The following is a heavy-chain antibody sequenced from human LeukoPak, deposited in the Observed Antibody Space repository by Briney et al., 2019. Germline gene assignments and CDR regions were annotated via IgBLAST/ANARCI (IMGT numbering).Heavy chain of an antibody. V-gene: IGHV3-53*01. J-gene: IGHJ4*02. D-gene: IGHD3-22*01. CDR1: GFIFSDHY. CDR2: IYSGGST. Sequence: GGSLRLSCVASGFIFSDHYMSWVRQAPGQGLDWVSIIYSGGSTYYADSVKGRFTISRDNSKNTLYLQMNSPTGDDTAVYYCARVRSYDSSGWPNYFFDKWGQGALVTVSS. CDR3: ARVRSYDSSGWPNYFFDK.